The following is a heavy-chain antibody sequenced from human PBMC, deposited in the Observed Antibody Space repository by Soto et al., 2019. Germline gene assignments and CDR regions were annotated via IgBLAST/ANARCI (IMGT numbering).Heavy chain of an antibody. J-gene: IGHJ6*02. CDR1: GGSISNDDYY. V-gene: IGHV4-30-4*08. D-gene: IGHD4-17*01. Sequence: QVQLQESGPGLVKPSQTLSLTCTVSGGSISNDDYYWSWIRQPTGKGLEWIGHIYYNGNTYYNPSFKSRLTMSLDTSQNQFSLHLTSVIAADSASYFCARATTVTSSFFYYGLDVWGQGTTVTVSS. CDR3: ARATTVTSSFFYYGLDV. CDR2: IYYNGNT.